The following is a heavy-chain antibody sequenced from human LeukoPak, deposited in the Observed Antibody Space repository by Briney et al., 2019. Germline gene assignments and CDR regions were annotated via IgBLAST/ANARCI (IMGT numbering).Heavy chain of an antibody. Sequence: GGSLRLSCAASGFTVRGNYMSWVRQAPGKGLEWVSIIYSGDSTYYADSVKGRFTISRDNSKNTLYLQMNSLRAEDTAAYYCARVFWEKDGFIGAFDIWGQGTMVTVSS. CDR1: GFTVRGNY. CDR3: ARVFWEKDGFIGAFDI. CDR2: IYSGDST. D-gene: IGHD3-3*01. V-gene: IGHV3-66*01. J-gene: IGHJ3*02.